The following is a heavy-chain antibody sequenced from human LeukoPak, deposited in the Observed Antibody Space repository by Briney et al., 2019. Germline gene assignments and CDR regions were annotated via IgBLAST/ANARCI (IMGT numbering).Heavy chain of an antibody. CDR3: VRDRYYTMDV. CDR1: GFTFSSTW. J-gene: IGHJ6*03. Sequence: GESLRLSCAASGFTFSSTWMHWVRQAPGKGLVWVSRIKSDGISTIYADSVKGRFIISRDNAKNTLYLQMNSLRAEDSAVYYCVRDRYYTMDVWGKGTTVSVSS. CDR2: IKSDGIST. V-gene: IGHV3-74*01.